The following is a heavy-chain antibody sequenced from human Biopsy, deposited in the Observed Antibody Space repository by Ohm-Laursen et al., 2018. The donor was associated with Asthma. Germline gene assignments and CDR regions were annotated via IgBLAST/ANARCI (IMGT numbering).Heavy chain of an antibody. Sequence: SLRLSCAASRFTFNKFWMHWVRQAPGKGLVWVARINTDGISTTYADSVKGRLTISRDNAKNTLYLQMNDLRANDTALYYCAREEGHSGSYYLDSWGQGTLVSVSS. V-gene: IGHV3-74*03. D-gene: IGHD1-26*01. CDR3: AREEGHSGSYYLDS. CDR2: INTDGIST. J-gene: IGHJ4*02. CDR1: RFTFNKFW.